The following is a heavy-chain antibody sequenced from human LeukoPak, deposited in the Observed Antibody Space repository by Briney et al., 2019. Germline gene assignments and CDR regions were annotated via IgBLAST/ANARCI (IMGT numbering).Heavy chain of an antibody. V-gene: IGHV3-21*01. CDR3: ARDLRGGTYHDY. Sequence: GGSLRLSCAASGFTFSTYYINWVRQAPGKGPEWVSSISSSSTYIYYADSVKGRFTVSRDNAKNSLFLQMNSLRVEDTAVYYCARDLRGGTYHDYWGQGTLVTVSS. CDR1: GFTFSTYY. D-gene: IGHD3-16*01. J-gene: IGHJ4*02. CDR2: ISSSSTYI.